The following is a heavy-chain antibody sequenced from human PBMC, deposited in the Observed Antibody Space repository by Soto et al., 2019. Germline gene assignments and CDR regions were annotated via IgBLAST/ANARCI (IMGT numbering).Heavy chain of an antibody. CDR2: IDPSDSYT. J-gene: IGHJ6*02. CDR1: GYSFTSYW. CDR3: ARLLAYDILTGYYPYGMDV. D-gene: IGHD3-9*01. Sequence: GESLKISCKGSGYSFTSYWISWVRQMPGTGQEWMGRIDPSDSYTNYSPSFQGHVTISADKSISTAYPQWSSLEASDTAMYYCARLLAYDILTGYYPYGMDVWGQGTTVTVSS. V-gene: IGHV5-10-1*01.